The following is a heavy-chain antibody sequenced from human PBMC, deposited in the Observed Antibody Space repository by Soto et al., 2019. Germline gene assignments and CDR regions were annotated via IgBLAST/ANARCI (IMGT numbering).Heavy chain of an antibody. Sequence: TSETLSLTCAVYGGSFSGYYWSWIRQPPGKGLEWIGEINHSGSTNYNPSLKSRVTISVDTSKNQFSLKLSSVTAADTAVYYCARNLGYDSSGYYYDVWGQGTLVTSPQ. CDR3: ARNLGYDSSGYYYDV. D-gene: IGHD3-22*01. J-gene: IGHJ4*02. CDR2: INHSGST. CDR1: GGSFSGYY. V-gene: IGHV4-34*01.